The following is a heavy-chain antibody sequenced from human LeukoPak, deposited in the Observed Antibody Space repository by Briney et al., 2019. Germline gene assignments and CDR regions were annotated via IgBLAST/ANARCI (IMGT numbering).Heavy chain of an antibody. Sequence: PSETLSLTCTVSGGSISSNSYYWGWIRQPPGKGLEWIGSMYYSGSTYYNPSLKSRVTISGDTSKNQFSLKLSSVTAADTAVYYCARVLYSSNWFDPWGQGTLVTVSS. V-gene: IGHV4-39*07. CDR3: ARVLYSSNWFDP. CDR1: GGSISSNSYY. CDR2: MYYSGST. J-gene: IGHJ5*02. D-gene: IGHD6-13*01.